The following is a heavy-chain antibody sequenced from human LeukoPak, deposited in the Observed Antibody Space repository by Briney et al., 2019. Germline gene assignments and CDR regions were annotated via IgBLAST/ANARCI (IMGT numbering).Heavy chain of an antibody. CDR1: GGSISSGDYY. D-gene: IGHD3-22*01. J-gene: IGHJ4*02. CDR2: IYYSGST. V-gene: IGHV4-30-4*01. CDR3: ARGASDSSGYYPY. Sequence: SETLSLTCTVSGGSISSGDYYWIWIRQPPGKGLEWIGYIYYSGSTYYNPSLKSRLTISVDTSKNLFSLNLSSVTAADTAVYYCARGASDSSGYYPYWGQGTLVTVSS.